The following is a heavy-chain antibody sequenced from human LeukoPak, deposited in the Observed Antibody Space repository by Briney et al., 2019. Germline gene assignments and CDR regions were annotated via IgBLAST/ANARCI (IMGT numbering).Heavy chain of an antibody. V-gene: IGHV3-13*01. CDR1: GFTFSRYD. CDR2: IGTAGDT. D-gene: IGHD6-19*01. CDR3: AGAGSETQWRAFDF. J-gene: IGHJ4*02. Sequence: GGSLRLSCAASGFTFSRYDMHWVRQATGKGLEWVSGIGTAGDTYYAGSVKGRFTISRENAKNSLYLQMNSLTAGDTAVYYCAGAGSETQWRAFDFWGQGALVTVSS.